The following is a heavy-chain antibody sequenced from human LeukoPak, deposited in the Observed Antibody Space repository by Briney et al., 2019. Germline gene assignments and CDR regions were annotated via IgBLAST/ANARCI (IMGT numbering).Heavy chain of an antibody. CDR1: GFTFSRYW. CDR2: INSDGSST. CDR3: ARETYYDSSEAFDI. Sequence: GGSLRLSCAASGFTFSRYWMHWVRQATGKGLVWLSRINSDGSSTSYADSVKGRFTISRDNAKNTLYLQMNSLRAEDTAVYYCARETYYDSSEAFDIWGEGTMVTVSS. D-gene: IGHD3-22*01. V-gene: IGHV3-74*01. J-gene: IGHJ3*02.